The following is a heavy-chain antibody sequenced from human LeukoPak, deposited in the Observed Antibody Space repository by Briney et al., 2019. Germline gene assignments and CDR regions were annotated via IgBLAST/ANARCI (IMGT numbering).Heavy chain of an antibody. CDR3: AREPWFGELVFDY. D-gene: IGHD3-10*01. CDR1: GGTISSYY. J-gene: IGHJ4*02. CDR2: IYTSGST. V-gene: IGHV4-4*07. Sequence: SETLSLTCTASGGTISSYYWSWIRQPAGRGLEWVARIYTSGSTNYNPSLKSRVTILFGTSKNNFSLMQSSVTAADTAAVYYAREPWFGELVFDYWGQGTLVTV.